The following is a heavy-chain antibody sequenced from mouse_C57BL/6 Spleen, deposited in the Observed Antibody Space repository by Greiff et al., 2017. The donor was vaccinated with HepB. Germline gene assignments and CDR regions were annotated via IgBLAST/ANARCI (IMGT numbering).Heavy chain of an antibody. J-gene: IGHJ3*01. CDR1: GYTFTDYE. Sequence: VQLQQSGAELVRPGASVTLSCKASGYTFTDYEMHWVKQTPVHGLEWIGAIDPETGGTAYNQKFKGKAILTAAKSSSTAYMELRSLTSEDSAVYYCTRPYYYGSSYGFAYWGQGTLVTVSA. D-gene: IGHD1-1*01. V-gene: IGHV1-15*01. CDR2: IDPETGGT. CDR3: TRPYYYGSSYGFAY.